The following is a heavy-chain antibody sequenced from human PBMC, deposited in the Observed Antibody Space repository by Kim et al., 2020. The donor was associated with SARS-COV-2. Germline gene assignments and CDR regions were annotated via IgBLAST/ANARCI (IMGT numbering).Heavy chain of an antibody. CDR3: ARGTSSGWYIRHFDY. V-gene: IGHV3-23*01. CDR1: GFTFNKYI. CDR2: ISGGGGST. Sequence: GGSLRLSCAASGFTFNKYIISWVRQAPGKGLEWVSAISGGGGSTYSADSVKGRFTISRDNSKNTLYLQMKSLRAEDTAVYYCARGTSSGWYIRHFDYWGQGTRVTVSS. J-gene: IGHJ4*02. D-gene: IGHD6-19*01.